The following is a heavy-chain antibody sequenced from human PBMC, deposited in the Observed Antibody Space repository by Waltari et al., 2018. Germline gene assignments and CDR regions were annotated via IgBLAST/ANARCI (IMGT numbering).Heavy chain of an antibody. J-gene: IGHJ6*02. CDR2: IIPIFGTA. CDR1: GGTFSSYA. Sequence: QVQLVQSGAEVKKPGSSVKVSCKASGGTFSSYAISWVRQAPGQGLEWMGRIIPIFGTAKYAQKFQGIVTITADKSTSTDYMELSSLRSEDTAVYYCAREGSYGANYGMDVWGQGTTVTVSS. CDR3: AREGSYGANYGMDV. V-gene: IGHV1-69*08. D-gene: IGHD1-26*01.